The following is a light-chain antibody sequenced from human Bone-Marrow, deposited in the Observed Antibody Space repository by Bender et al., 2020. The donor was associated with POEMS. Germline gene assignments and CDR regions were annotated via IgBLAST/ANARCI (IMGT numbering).Light chain of an antibody. V-gene: IGLV2-14*02. J-gene: IGLJ1*01. Sequence: QSALTQPASVSGSPGQSVTISCTGTSSDVGNYNLVSWFQQHPGKAPKLMIYDVNYRPSGVSNRFSGSKSGYTASLTISGLQAEDEADYYCIAYTTSGTHVFGTGTKVTVL. CDR2: DVN. CDR1: SSDVGNYNL. CDR3: IAYTTSGTHV.